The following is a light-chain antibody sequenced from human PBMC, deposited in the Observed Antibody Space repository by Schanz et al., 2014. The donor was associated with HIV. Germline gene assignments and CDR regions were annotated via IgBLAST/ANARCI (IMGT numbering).Light chain of an antibody. J-gene: IGKJ4*01. CDR2: GAS. CDR1: HSVSSN. Sequence: EIVMTQSPATLSVSPGERATLSCRASHSVSSNLAWYQQKPGQAPRLLIYGASTRATGIPARFSGSGSGTEFTLTISSLQSEDFAVYYCQQYNTFGGGTKVEIK. CDR3: QQYNT. V-gene: IGKV3-15*01.